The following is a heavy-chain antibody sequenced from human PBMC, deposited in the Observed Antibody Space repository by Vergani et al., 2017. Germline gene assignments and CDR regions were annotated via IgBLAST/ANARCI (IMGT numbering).Heavy chain of an antibody. D-gene: IGHD2-2*01. CDR3: ARDTPTVLVPAAIYYYYYGMDV. CDR2: ISSSSSYI. J-gene: IGHJ6*02. CDR1: GFTFCSYS. V-gene: IGHV3-21*01. Sequence: EVQLVESGGGLVKPGGSLRLSCAASGFTFCSYSMNWVRQAPGKGLEWVSSISSSSSYIYYADSVKGRFTISRDNAKNSLYLQMNSLRAEDTAVYYCARDTPTVLVPAAIYYYYYGMDVWGQGTTVTVSS.